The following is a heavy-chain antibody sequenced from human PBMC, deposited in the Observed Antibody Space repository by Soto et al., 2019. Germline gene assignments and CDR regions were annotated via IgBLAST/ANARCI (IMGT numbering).Heavy chain of an antibody. Sequence: EVQLLESGGGLVQPGESLRLSCAASGFTFSSYAMTWVRQAPGQGLEWVSSISGSGDYTYFADSVKGRFTISRDNSKDTLYLQMSSLRVEDPAIYYCAKDSRSHPQGWFDPWGQGTLVTVSS. J-gene: IGHJ5*02. V-gene: IGHV3-23*01. CDR1: GFTFSSYA. CDR3: AKDSRSHPQGWFDP. D-gene: IGHD1-26*01. CDR2: ISGSGDYT.